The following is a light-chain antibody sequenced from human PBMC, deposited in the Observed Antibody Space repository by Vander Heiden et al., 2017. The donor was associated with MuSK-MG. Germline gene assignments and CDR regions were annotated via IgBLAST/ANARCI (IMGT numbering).Light chain of an antibody. CDR2: GNT. CDR3: QSSDTSMGAVV. J-gene: IGLJ2*01. V-gene: IGLV1-40*01. Sequence: QSVLTPPPSVSGAPGQRVTISCTGSTSNLGAGFDVHWYQQLPGTAPKLLMYGNTNRPSGVPDRFSGSKSGTSASLAITGLQHEDEADYYCQSSDTSMGAVVFGGGTKLTVL. CDR1: TSNLGAGFD.